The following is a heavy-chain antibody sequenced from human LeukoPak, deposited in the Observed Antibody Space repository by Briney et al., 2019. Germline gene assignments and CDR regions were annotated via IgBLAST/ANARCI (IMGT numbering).Heavy chain of an antibody. J-gene: IGHJ4*02. V-gene: IGHV3-66*01. D-gene: IGHD3-9*01. CDR3: ARAPLTGDYTPIDY. Sequence: GGSLRLSCAASGFRVTNNYMSWVRQAPGRGLEWVSVIYSGGSTYYADSVKGRFTISRDNSKNMLFLQMNSLRVEDTAIYYCARAPLTGDYTPIDYWGQGTLVTVSS. CDR1: GFRVTNNY. CDR2: IYSGGST.